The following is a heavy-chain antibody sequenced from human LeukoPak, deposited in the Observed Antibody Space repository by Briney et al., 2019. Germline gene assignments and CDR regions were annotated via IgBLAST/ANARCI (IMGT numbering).Heavy chain of an antibody. Sequence: GGCLRLSCAASGFSVSSNYMSWVRQAPGKGLEWDSVIYSGGTGGSTYYADSVKGRFTISRDDSKNTLYLQMNSLRAEDTAVYYCARDRELERNWFDPWGQGTLVTVSS. V-gene: IGHV3-66*01. CDR1: GFSVSSNY. CDR3: ARDRELERNWFDP. CDR2: IYSGGTGGST. D-gene: IGHD1-1*01. J-gene: IGHJ5*02.